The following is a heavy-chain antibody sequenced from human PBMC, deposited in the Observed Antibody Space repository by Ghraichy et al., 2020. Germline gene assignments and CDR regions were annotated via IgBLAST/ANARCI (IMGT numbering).Heavy chain of an antibody. CDR3: ARNSGYEVHWYFDL. Sequence: SVKVSRKASGGTFSSYAISWVRQAPGQGLEWMGGIIPIFGTANYAQKFQGRVTITADESTSTAYMELSSLRSEDTAVYYCARNSGYEVHWYFDLWGRGTLVTVSS. V-gene: IGHV1-69*13. J-gene: IGHJ2*01. D-gene: IGHD5-12*01. CDR1: GGTFSSYA. CDR2: IIPIFGTA.